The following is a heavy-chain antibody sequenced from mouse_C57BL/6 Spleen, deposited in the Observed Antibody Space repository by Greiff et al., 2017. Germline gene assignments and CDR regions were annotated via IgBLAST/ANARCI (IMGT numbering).Heavy chain of an antibody. J-gene: IGHJ3*01. V-gene: IGHV14-4*01. Sequence: EVQLVESGAELVRPGASVKLSCTASGFNIKDDYMHWVKQRPEQGLEWIGWIDPENGDTEYASKFQGKATITADTSSNTAYLQLSSLTSEDTAVYYCTTGGRTFAYWGQGTLVTVSA. CDR3: TTGGRTFAY. CDR1: GFNIKDDY. CDR2: IDPENGDT. D-gene: IGHD3-3*01.